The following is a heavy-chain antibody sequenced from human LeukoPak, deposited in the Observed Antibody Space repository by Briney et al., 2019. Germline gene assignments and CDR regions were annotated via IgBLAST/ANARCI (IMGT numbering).Heavy chain of an antibody. J-gene: IGHJ4*02. V-gene: IGHV3-23*01. CDR3: AKGYCSSTSCRRWDY. Sequence: TGGSLRLSCAASGFTFSSYAMSWVRQAPGKGLEWVSAISGSGGSTYYADSVKGRFTISRDNSKNTLYLQMNSLRAEDTAVYYCAKGYCSSTSCRRWDYWGQGTLVTVSS. D-gene: IGHD2-2*01. CDR1: GFTFSSYA. CDR2: ISGSGGST.